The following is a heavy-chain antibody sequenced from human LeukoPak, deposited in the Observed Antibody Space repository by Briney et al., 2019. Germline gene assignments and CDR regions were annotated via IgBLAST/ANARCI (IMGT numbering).Heavy chain of an antibody. D-gene: IGHD2/OR15-2a*01. CDR3: ATDTSMIDH. V-gene: IGHV3-15*01. Sequence: PGGSLRLSCAASGFTFSNAWMSWVRQAPGKGLEWVGRSKSKTDGGTTDYAAPVKGRFTISRDDSKNTLYLQMDSLKTEDTAVYYCATDTSMIDHWGQGTLVTVSS. J-gene: IGHJ4*02. CDR2: SKSKTDGGTT. CDR1: GFTFSNAW.